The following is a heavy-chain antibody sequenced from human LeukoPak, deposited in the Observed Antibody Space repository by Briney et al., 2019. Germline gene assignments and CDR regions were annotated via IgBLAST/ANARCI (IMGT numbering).Heavy chain of an antibody. Sequence: GESLKISCKGSGYSFTSYWIGWVRQMPGKGLEWMGIIYPGDSDTRYSPSFQGQVTISADKSISTAYLQWSSLKASDTAMYYCARRGPEAAAGTGNYYYYGMDVWGQGTTVTVSS. CDR3: ARRGPEAAAGTGNYYYYGMDV. V-gene: IGHV5-51*01. CDR1: GYSFTSYW. D-gene: IGHD6-13*01. J-gene: IGHJ6*02. CDR2: IYPGDSDT.